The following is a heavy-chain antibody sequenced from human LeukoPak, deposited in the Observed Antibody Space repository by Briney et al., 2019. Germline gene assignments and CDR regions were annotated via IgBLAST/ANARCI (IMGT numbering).Heavy chain of an antibody. CDR2: IRSKAYGGTT. CDR1: GFIFSDYW. D-gene: IGHD3-3*01. CDR3: TSLRFLEWLFFDY. Sequence: GGSLRLSCAGSGFIFSDYWMNWVRQAPGKGLEWVGFIRSKAYGGTTEYAASVKGRFTISRDDSKSIAYLQMNSLKTEDTAVYYCTSLRFLEWLFFDYWGQGTLVTVSS. J-gene: IGHJ4*02. V-gene: IGHV3-49*04.